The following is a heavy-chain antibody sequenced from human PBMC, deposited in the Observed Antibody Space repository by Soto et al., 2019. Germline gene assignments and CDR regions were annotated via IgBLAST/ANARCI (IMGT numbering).Heavy chain of an antibody. CDR2: ISAYNGNT. Sequence: ASVKVSCKASGYTFTSYGISWVRQAPGQGLEWMGWISAYNGNTNYAQKLQGRVTMTTDKSTSTAYMELRSLRSDDTAVYYCARVGGDVLRYFDWLLATDDAFDIWGQGTMVTVSS. J-gene: IGHJ3*02. CDR3: ARVGGDVLRYFDWLLATDDAFDI. V-gene: IGHV1-18*01. CDR1: GYTFTSYG. D-gene: IGHD3-9*01.